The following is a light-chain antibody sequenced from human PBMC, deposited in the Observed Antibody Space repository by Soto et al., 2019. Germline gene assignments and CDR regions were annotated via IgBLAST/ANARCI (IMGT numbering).Light chain of an antibody. V-gene: IGLV2-14*01. J-gene: IGLJ1*01. CDR1: SNDIGGYNF. CDR3: NSYSGGNSLYV. Sequence: CVLTHPASVDGAPGHSITIPRNGTSNDIGGYNFVSWFQQPPGKAPKLLICDVTRRPSGVSDRFSGSKSGNTASLTISGLQAEDEADYYCNSYSGGNSLYVFGSGTKVTVL. CDR2: DVT.